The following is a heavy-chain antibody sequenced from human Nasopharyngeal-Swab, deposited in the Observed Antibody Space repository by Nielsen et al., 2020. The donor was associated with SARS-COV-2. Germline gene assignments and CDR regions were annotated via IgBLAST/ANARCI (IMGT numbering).Heavy chain of an antibody. Sequence: GESLKISCSASGFIFSDYYMTWIRQAPGKGLEWVSHISRNGSTIYYTDSVKGRFTVSRDNAKNSLSLQMSSLRVEDTAVYYCARSKWLRGAFDIWGQGTMVTVSS. V-gene: IGHV3-11*04. D-gene: IGHD3-22*01. CDR3: ARSKWLRGAFDI. CDR2: ISRNGSTI. CDR1: GFIFSDYY. J-gene: IGHJ3*02.